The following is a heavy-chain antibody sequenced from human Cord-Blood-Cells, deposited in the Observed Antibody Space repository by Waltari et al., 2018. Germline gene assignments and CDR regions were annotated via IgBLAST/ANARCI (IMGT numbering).Heavy chain of an antibody. CDR3: AKSPGSGGYFDY. J-gene: IGHJ4*02. V-gene: IGHV1-69*12. Sequence: VQLVQPGAAVKKPGSSAKVTCPASGGTFSRYAISCVRQAPGRGLECMGGIIPIVGTANCAQKFQVRVTIAADEYTSTAYMALSSLRSEDTAVYYGAKSPGSGGYFDYWGQGTLVTVSS. CDR1: GGTFSRYA. D-gene: IGHD3-10*01. CDR2: IIPIVGTA.